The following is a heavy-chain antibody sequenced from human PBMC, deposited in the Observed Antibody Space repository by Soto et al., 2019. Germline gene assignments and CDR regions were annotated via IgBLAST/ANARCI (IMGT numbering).Heavy chain of an antibody. CDR1: GGSFSGYS. CDR3: ARGTWFGELGTWFDP. V-gene: IGHV4-34*01. D-gene: IGHD3-10*01. Sequence: QVQLQQWGAGLLKPSETLSLTCGVYGGSFSGYSWAWIRQPPGRGLEWIGEIDHSGYTNYFPSLKRRVTISLDTSKNQFSLKLTSVTAADAAVYYCARGTWFGELGTWFDPWGQGTLVTVSS. J-gene: IGHJ5*02. CDR2: IDHSGYT.